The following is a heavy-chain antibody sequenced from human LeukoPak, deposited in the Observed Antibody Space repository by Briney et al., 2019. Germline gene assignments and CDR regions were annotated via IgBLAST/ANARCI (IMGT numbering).Heavy chain of an antibody. J-gene: IGHJ5*02. CDR1: GFTFSSYG. CDR2: ISGSGGST. CDR3: AKDDYGARGWFDP. D-gene: IGHD4-17*01. Sequence: GGSLRLSCAASGFTFSSYGMSWVRQAPGKGLEWVSVISGSGGSTYYADSVKGRFTISRDNSKNTLYLQMNSLRAEDTAVYYCAKDDYGARGWFDPWGQGTLVTVSS. V-gene: IGHV3-23*01.